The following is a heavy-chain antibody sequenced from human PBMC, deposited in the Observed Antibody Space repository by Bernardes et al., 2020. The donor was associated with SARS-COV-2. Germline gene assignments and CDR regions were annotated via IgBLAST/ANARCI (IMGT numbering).Heavy chain of an antibody. Sequence: GGSLRLSCAASGFTFSTYSMNWVRQAPGKGLEWVSSIDSSTRYIYYADSVKGRFTISRDNAKNSLYLQMNSLRAEDTAVYYCARRPAATGSFDIWGQGTMVTVSS. J-gene: IGHJ3*02. V-gene: IGHV3-21*01. CDR3: ARRPAATGSFDI. CDR1: GFTFSTYS. D-gene: IGHD2-2*01. CDR2: IDSSTRYI.